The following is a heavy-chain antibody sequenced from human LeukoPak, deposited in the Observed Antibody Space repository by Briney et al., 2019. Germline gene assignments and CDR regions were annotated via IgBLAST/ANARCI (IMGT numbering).Heavy chain of an antibody. CDR1: GFTFSSYS. D-gene: IGHD1-7*01. CDR3: ARGYNWNYDRFDY. V-gene: IGHV3-21*01. Sequence: GGSLRLSCAASGFTFSSYSMNWVRQAPGKGLEWVSSISSSSSYIYYADSVKGRFTISRDNAKNSLYLQMNSLRAEDTAVYYCARGYNWNYDRFDYWGQGTLVTVSS. J-gene: IGHJ4*02. CDR2: ISSSSSYI.